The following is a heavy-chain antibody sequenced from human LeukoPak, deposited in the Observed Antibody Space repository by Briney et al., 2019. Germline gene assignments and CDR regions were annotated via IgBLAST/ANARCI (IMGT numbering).Heavy chain of an antibody. Sequence: PGGSLRLSCAASGFSFRTYGMSWVRQAPGKGLEWVANINQNGSEIYYVDSMKGRFTISRDNAKDSLYLQLDSLRVEDTAVYYCYCGPGPFDYRGQGTLVTVSS. CDR2: INQNGSEI. CDR3: YCGPGPFDY. J-gene: IGHJ4*02. CDR1: GFSFRTYG. D-gene: IGHD2-21*01. V-gene: IGHV3-7*01.